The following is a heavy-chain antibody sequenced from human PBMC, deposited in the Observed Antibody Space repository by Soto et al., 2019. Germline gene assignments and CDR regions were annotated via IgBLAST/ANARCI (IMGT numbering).Heavy chain of an antibody. J-gene: IGHJ4*02. Sequence: ASVKVSCKASGFTFSNSAVQWVRQARGQRLEWIGWIVVGSGNTNYAQKFQERVTITRDMSTTTAYMELSSLRSVDTAVYYCATDKGDSYGYGNYWGQGTLVTVSS. V-gene: IGHV1-58*01. D-gene: IGHD5-18*01. CDR1: GFTFSNSA. CDR3: ATDKGDSYGYGNY. CDR2: IVVGSGNT.